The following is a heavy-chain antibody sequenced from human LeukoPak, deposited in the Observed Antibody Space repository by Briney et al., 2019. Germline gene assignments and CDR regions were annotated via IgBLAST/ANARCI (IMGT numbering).Heavy chain of an antibody. CDR1: GYTFTGYY. V-gene: IGHV1-18*04. J-gene: IGHJ4*02. CDR2: ISAYNGNT. Sequence: ASVKVSCKASGYTFTGYYMHWVRQAPGQGLEWMGWISAYNGNTNYAQKLQGRVTMTTDTSTSTAYMELRSLRSDDTAVYYCARSGVSSSWRNTDYWGQGTLVTVSS. D-gene: IGHD6-13*01. CDR3: ARSGVSSSWRNTDY.